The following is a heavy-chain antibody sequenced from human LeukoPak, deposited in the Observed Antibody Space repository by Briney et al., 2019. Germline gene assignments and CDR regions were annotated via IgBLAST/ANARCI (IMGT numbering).Heavy chain of an antibody. V-gene: IGHV1-8*01. D-gene: IGHD7-27*01. Sequence: ASVKVSCKAPGYTFTSYDINWVRHATGQGLEWMGWMSPNSGDTGYAQKFQGRVTMTRDTSISTAYMELTSLRSEDTAIYYCARGPPNWGFDFWGRGALVTVSS. CDR1: GYTFTSYD. CDR3: ARGPPNWGFDF. CDR2: MSPNSGDT. J-gene: IGHJ4*02.